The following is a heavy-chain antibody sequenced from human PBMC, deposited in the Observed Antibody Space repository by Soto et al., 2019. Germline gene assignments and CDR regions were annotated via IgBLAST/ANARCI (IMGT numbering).Heavy chain of an antibody. J-gene: IGHJ3*02. Sequence: GASVKVSCKASGYTFTGYYMHWVRQAPGQGLEWMGWINPNSGGTNYAQKFQGWVTMTRDTSISTAYMELSRLRSDDTAVYYCARNYYDSSGYPPDAFDIWCQGPMVTLSS. CDR2: INPNSGGT. V-gene: IGHV1-2*04. CDR1: GYTFTGYY. CDR3: ARNYYDSSGYPPDAFDI. D-gene: IGHD3-22*01.